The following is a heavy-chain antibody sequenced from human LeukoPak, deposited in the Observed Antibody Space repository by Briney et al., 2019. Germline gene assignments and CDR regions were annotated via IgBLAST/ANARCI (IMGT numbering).Heavy chain of an antibody. V-gene: IGHV4-31*03. CDR3: ASYRMTTVTYFDY. CDR2: IYYSGST. J-gene: IGHJ4*02. D-gene: IGHD4-11*01. Sequence: SQTLSLTCTVSGGSISSGGYYWSWIRQHPGKGLEWIGYIYYSGSTYYNPSLKSRVTISVDTSKNQFSLKLSSVTAADTAVYYCASYRMTTVTYFDYWGQGTLVTVSS. CDR1: GGSISSGGYY.